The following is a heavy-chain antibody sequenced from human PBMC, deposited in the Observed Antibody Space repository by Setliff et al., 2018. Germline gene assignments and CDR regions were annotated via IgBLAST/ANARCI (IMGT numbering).Heavy chain of an antibody. CDR2: IYTSGST. CDR1: GGSISSSYYY. Sequence: KPSETLSLTCTVSGGSISSSYYYWGWIRQPAGKGLEWIGRIYTSGSTNYNPSLKSRVTISVDTSKNQFSLKLSSVTAADTAVYYCARGPVMIVATGYFDYWGQGTLVTVS. D-gene: IGHD3-22*01. V-gene: IGHV4-61*02. CDR3: ARGPVMIVATGYFDY. J-gene: IGHJ4*02.